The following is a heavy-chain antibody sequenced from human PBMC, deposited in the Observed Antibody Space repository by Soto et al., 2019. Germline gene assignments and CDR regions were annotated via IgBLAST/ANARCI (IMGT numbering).Heavy chain of an antibody. D-gene: IGHD3-16*01. J-gene: IGHJ4*02. V-gene: IGHV3-72*01. CDR3: TTDRGITEAVIFAS. CDR2: SRNKASRYTT. CDR1: GFTFSDHY. Sequence: PGGSLRLSCAVSGFTFSDHYMDWVRQDPGKGLEWVGRSRNKASRYTTEYAASVKGRFTISRDDSKNTLSLQMDSLKTEDTGLYYCTTDRGITEAVIFASWGLGTLVTVSS.